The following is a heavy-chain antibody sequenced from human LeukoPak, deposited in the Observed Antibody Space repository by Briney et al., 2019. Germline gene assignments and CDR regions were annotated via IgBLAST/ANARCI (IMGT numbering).Heavy chain of an antibody. J-gene: IGHJ4*02. CDR3: ARRFDS. Sequence: SETLSLTCTVSGDSVSSYYWSWIRQPPGKGLEWIGYINYSGSTNYNPSLKSRVTILVDTSKNQFSLKLTSVTAADTAVYYCARRFDSWGQGTLVTVSS. CDR1: GDSVSSYY. CDR2: INYSGST. V-gene: IGHV4-59*08.